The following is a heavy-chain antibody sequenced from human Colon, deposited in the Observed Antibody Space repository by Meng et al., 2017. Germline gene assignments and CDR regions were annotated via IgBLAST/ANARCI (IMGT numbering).Heavy chain of an antibody. CDR3: ARDRVPGKY. V-gene: IGHV4-61*01. CDR1: GGSVSSGTYY. J-gene: IGHJ4*02. Sequence: QVQLQGSGPGRVRSSETLSPTWTVAGGSVSSGTYYWSLIRQPPGKGLEWIGCIYYSGTTHYNPSLKSRVTISVDKSKNQFSLKLSSVTPADTAVYFCARDRVPGKYWGQGTLVTVSS. CDR2: IYYSGTT. D-gene: IGHD1-14*01.